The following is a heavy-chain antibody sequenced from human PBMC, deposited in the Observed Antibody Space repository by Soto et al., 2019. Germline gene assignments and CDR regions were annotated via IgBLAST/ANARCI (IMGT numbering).Heavy chain of an antibody. CDR2: MAPFSGNI. V-gene: IGHV1-8*01. CDR1: GYTFTSFD. D-gene: IGHD2-15*01. J-gene: IGHJ3*01. Sequence: QVQLVQSGAEMKKPGASVKVACKASGYTFTSFDISWLRQATGQGLEWMGWMAPFSGNIGSAQKFQGRISLTRNTSINTAYMELTGLTSDDTAMYYCARGLCTGGTCYGLTFDLWGQGTVVTVSS. CDR3: ARGLCTGGTCYGLTFDL.